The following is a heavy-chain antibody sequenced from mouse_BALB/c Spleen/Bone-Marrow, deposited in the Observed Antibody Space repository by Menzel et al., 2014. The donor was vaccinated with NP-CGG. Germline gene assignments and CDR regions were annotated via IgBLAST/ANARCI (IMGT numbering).Heavy chain of an antibody. CDR2: IYYSGTI. CDR1: GISITTGNYR. CDR3: ARELYYFDY. Sequence: EVHLVESGPGLVKPSQTVSLPCTVTGISITTGNYRWSWIRQFPGNKLEWIGYIYYSGTITYNPSLTSRTTITRDTSKNQFFLEMNSLTAEDTATYYCARELYYFDYWGQGTTLTVSS. V-gene: IGHV3-5*02. J-gene: IGHJ2*01.